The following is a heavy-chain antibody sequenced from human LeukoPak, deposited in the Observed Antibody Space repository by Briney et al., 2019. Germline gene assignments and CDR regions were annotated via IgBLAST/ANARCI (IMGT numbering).Heavy chain of an antibody. CDR3: AKDPGAFPYFFDS. D-gene: IGHD2/OR15-2a*01. CDR2: ISDSGQSP. Sequence: GGSLRLSCTASGFTFSNYWMHWVRQSPGKGLEYVSGISDSGQSPYYAASVRGRFTISRDNSNNTLYLQMNSLRAEDTAVYYCAKDPGAFPYFFDSWGQGTLVTVSS. CDR1: GFTFSNYW. J-gene: IGHJ4*02. V-gene: IGHV3-23*01.